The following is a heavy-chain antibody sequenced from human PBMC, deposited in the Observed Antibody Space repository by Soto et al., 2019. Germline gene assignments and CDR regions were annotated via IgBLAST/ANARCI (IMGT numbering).Heavy chain of an antibody. CDR2: IYSGGST. Sequence: GGSLRLSCAASGFTVSSNYMSWVRQAPGKGLEWVSVIYSGGSTYYADSVKGRFTISRDNSKNTLYLQMNSLRAEDTAVYYCARAYSSSSEFVYWGQGTLVTVSS. CDR1: GFTVSSNY. D-gene: IGHD6-6*01. V-gene: IGHV3-66*01. CDR3: ARAYSSSSEFVY. J-gene: IGHJ4*02.